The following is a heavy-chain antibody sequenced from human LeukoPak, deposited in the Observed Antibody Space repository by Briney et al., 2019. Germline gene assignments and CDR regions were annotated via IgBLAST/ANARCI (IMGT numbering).Heavy chain of an antibody. Sequence: PGRSLRLSCAASGFTFSDAGIHWVRQASGKGLEWVGRIRGKANSYATGYAASVKGRFIISRDDSKNTAYLQMNSLKTEDTAVYYCTRRYGYSSTSWDYWGQGTLVTVSS. D-gene: IGHD2-2*01. CDR3: TRRYGYSSTSWDY. CDR1: GFTFSDAG. CDR2: IRGKANSYAT. V-gene: IGHV3-73*01. J-gene: IGHJ4*02.